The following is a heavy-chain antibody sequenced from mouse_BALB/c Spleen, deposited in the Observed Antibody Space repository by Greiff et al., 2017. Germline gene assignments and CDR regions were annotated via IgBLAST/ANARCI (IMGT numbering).Heavy chain of an antibody. J-gene: IGHJ4*01. D-gene: IGHD1-1*01. CDR2: ISDGGSYT. Sequence: EVQLQESGGGLVKPGGSLKLSCAASGFTFSDYYMYWVRQTPEKRLEWVATISDGGSYTYYPDSVKGRFTISRDNAKNNLYLQMSSLKSEDTAMYYCERGTDYGSSYDGAMDYWGQGTSVTVSS. CDR3: ERGTDYGSSYDGAMDY. V-gene: IGHV5-4*02. CDR1: GFTFSDYY.